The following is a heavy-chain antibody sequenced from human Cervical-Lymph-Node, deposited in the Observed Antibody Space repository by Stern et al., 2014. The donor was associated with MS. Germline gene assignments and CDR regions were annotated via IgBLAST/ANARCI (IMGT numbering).Heavy chain of an antibody. D-gene: IGHD5-12*01. CDR1: GFTFSGHA. Sequence: VQLVESGGGVVQPGRSLRLSCAASGFTFSGHAMHWVRQAPGKGLEWVAVISYDGSDKNDADSVKGRFTISRDNSRNTLYLQMNSLRVDDTAVYYCARGGAVATSDYYFDYWGQGILVTVSS. V-gene: IGHV3-30*01. CDR3: ARGGAVATSDYYFDY. J-gene: IGHJ4*02. CDR2: ISYDGSDK.